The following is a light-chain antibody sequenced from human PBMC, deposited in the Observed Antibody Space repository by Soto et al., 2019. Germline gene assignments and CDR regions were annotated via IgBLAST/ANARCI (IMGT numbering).Light chain of an antibody. V-gene: IGLV1-44*01. CDR3: ATWDDSLNGYV. CDR1: SSNVGSNT. J-gene: IGLJ1*01. CDR2: SNN. Sequence: QAVVTQPPSVSGTPGQRVTISCSGSSSNVGSNTVHWYQHLPGTAPKLLIYSNNQRPSGVPDRFSGSTSGTSASLAISGLQSEDESDYYCATWDDSLNGYVFGTGTKVTVL.